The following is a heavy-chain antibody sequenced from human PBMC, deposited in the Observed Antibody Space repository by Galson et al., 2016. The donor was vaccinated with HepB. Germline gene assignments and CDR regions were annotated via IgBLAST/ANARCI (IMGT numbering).Heavy chain of an antibody. CDR1: GFSLSSSGVG. CDR3: VHIVHSGSYYYFAY. CDR2: IYWNDDK. D-gene: IGHD1-26*01. J-gene: IGHJ4*02. Sequence: LVKPTQTLTLTCTFSGFSLSSSGVGVGWIRQSPGKALEWLALIYWNDDKRYSPSLKSRLTITKDTSKNQVVLTMTNMDPVDTATYYCVHIVHSGSYYYFAYWGQGTLVTVAS. V-gene: IGHV2-5*01.